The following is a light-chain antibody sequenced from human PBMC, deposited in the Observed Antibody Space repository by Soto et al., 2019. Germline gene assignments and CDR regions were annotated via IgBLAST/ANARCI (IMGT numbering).Light chain of an antibody. CDR2: AAS. Sequence: IQLTQSPASVAASIGDRGTLTCRASQDVRTWLAWYQQRPGRAPKLLIHAASKLQDGVPSRFSGSGSGTDFTLTISNLQPDDLGTYYCQQVNDIPLTFGPGTKVDIK. V-gene: IGKV1-12*01. CDR3: QQVNDIPLT. J-gene: IGKJ3*01. CDR1: QDVRTW.